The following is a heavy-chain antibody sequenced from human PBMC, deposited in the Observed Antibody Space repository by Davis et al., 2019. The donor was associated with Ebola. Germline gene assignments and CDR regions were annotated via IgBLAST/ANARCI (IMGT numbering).Heavy chain of an antibody. V-gene: IGHV4-34*01. CDR1: GGSFSGYY. CDR3: ARDRTTVTLRGFDY. CDR2: INHSGST. J-gene: IGHJ4*02. Sequence: PSETLSLTCAVYGGSFSGYYWSWIRQPPGKGLEWIGEINHSGSTNYNPSLKSRVTISVDTSKNQFSLKLSSVTAADTAVYYCARDRTTVTLRGFDYWGQGTLVTVSS. D-gene: IGHD4-17*01.